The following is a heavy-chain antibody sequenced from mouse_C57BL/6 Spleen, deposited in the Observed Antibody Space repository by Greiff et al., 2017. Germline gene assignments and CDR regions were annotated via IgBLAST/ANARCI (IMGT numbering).Heavy chain of an antibody. D-gene: IGHD2-5*01. CDR2: IDPSDSYT. CDR3: ARRSNYVPFDY. J-gene: IGHJ2*01. CDR1: GYTFTSYW. Sequence: VQLQQPGAELVMPGASVKLSCKASGYTFTSYWMHWVKQRPGQGLEWIGEIDPSDSYTNYNQKFKGKSTLTVDKSSSTAYMQLSSLTSEDSAVYYCARRSNYVPFDYWGQGTTLTVSS. V-gene: IGHV1-69*01.